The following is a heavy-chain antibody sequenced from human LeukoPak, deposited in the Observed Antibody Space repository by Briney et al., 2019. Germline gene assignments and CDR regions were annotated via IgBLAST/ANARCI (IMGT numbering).Heavy chain of an antibody. Sequence: PGGSLRLSCAASGFTFSSYAMSWVRQAPGKGLEWVSAISGSGGSTYYADSVKGRFTISRDNSKNTLYLQMNSLRAEDTAVYYCAKDINLRGTYYYDSSGFDYWGQGTLVTVSS. J-gene: IGHJ4*02. CDR2: ISGSGGST. CDR1: GFTFSSYA. V-gene: IGHV3-23*01. CDR3: AKDINLRGTYYYDSSGFDY. D-gene: IGHD3-22*01.